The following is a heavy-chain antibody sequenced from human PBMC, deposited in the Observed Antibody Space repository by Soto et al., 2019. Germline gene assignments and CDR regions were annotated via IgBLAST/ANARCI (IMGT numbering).Heavy chain of an antibody. CDR1: GFTFSSYW. V-gene: IGHV3-7*01. CDR2: IKQDGSEK. Sequence: GGSLRLSCAASGFTFSSYWMSWVRQAPGKGLEWVANIKQDGSEKYYVDSVKGRFTISRDNAKNSLYLQMNSLRAEDTAVYYCARQAYYDFWSGYSHADYWGQGTLVTVSS. CDR3: ARQAYYDFWSGYSHADY. J-gene: IGHJ4*02. D-gene: IGHD3-3*01.